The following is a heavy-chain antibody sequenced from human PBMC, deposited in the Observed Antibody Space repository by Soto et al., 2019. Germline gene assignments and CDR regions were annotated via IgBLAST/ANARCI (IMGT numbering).Heavy chain of an antibody. D-gene: IGHD3-22*01. V-gene: IGHV3-23*01. CDR3: AKHPTPHDSSAQFDS. Sequence: PGGSLRLSCAASGFSFNIFAMNWVRQAPGQGLEWVSGISGGGGSTYYADSVKGRFTISRDNSNNTLYLQMNSLRAEDTAVYYCAKHPTPHDSSAQFDSWGQGT. CDR2: ISGGGGST. CDR1: GFSFNIFA. J-gene: IGHJ4*02.